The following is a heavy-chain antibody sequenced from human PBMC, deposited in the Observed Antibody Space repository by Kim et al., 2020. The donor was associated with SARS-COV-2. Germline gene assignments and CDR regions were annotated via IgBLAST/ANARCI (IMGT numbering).Heavy chain of an antibody. CDR3: ARGRGYSSSSYLLHRANYYGMDV. D-gene: IGHD6-6*01. CDR2: INHSGST. Sequence: SETLSLTCAVYGGSFSGYYWSWIRQPPGKGLEWIGEINHSGSTNYNPSLKSRVTISVDTSKNQFSLKLSSVTAADTAVYYCARGRGYSSSSYLLHRANYYGMDVWGQGTTVTVSS. V-gene: IGHV4-34*01. CDR1: GGSFSGYY. J-gene: IGHJ6*02.